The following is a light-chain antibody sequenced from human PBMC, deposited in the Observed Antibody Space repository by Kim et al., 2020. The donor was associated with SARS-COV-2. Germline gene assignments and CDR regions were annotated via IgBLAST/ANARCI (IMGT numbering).Light chain of an antibody. CDR3: QQYGSSSYT. J-gene: IGKJ2*01. V-gene: IGKV3-20*01. Sequence: EIVLTQSPGTLSLSPGERATLSCRASQSVSSSYLAWYQQKPGQAPWLLIYGASSRATGIPDRFSGSGYGTDFTLTISRLEPEDFAVYYCQQYGSSSYTFGQGTKLEI. CDR2: GAS. CDR1: QSVSSSY.